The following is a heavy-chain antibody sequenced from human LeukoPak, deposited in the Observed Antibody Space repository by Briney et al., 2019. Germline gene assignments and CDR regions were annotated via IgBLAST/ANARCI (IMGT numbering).Heavy chain of an antibody. Sequence: RSETLSLTGTVSGGSLSSYYWTWIRQPPGKGLEWIGYIYYSGTTNYNPSLKSRVTMSVDTSKNQFSLKLNSVTAADTAVYYCARSGTLTGYLYWGQGALVTVSS. CDR1: GGSLSSYY. CDR2: IYYSGTT. D-gene: IGHD3-9*01. V-gene: IGHV4-59*01. CDR3: ARSGTLTGYLY. J-gene: IGHJ4*02.